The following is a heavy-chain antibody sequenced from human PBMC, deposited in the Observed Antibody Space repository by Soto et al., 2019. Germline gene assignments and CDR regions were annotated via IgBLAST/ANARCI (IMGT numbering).Heavy chain of an antibody. Sequence: EVQLVESGGGLVQPGGSLRLSCAASGFTVSSKYMSWVRQAPGKGLEWVSVIYSGGSTYYADSVKGRFTISRDNSKNTLYLQMNSLRAEDTAVYYCARVAAAGTCDYWGQGTLVTVSS. CDR3: ARVAAAGTCDY. D-gene: IGHD6-13*01. CDR1: GFTVSSKY. CDR2: IYSGGST. J-gene: IGHJ4*02. V-gene: IGHV3-66*01.